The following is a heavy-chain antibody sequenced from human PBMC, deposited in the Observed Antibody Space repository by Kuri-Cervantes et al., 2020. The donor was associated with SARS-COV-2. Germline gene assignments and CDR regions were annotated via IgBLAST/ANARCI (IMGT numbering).Heavy chain of an antibody. Sequence: GESLKISCAASGFTFSSYAMSWVRQAPGKGLEWVSAISGSGGSTYYADSVKGRFTISRDNSKNSLYLQMNSLRAEDTAVYCCARDLAERIAVAGGYYYYGMDVWGQGTTVTVSS. D-gene: IGHD6-19*01. CDR3: ARDLAERIAVAGGYYYYGMDV. CDR2: ISGSGGST. CDR1: GFTFSSYA. J-gene: IGHJ6*02. V-gene: IGHV3-23*01.